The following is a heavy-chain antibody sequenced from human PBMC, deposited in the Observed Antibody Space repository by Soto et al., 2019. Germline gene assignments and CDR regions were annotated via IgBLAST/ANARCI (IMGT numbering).Heavy chain of an antibody. Sequence: QVQLQESGPGLVKPSETLSLTCTVSGGSISSYYWSWIRQPPGKGLEWIGYIYYSGSTNYNPSLKSRGTISVDTSTNQFSLKLSSVTAADTAVYYCASSDGYNYGYYYYYGMDVWGQGTTVTVSS. CDR2: IYYSGST. D-gene: IGHD5-12*01. CDR3: ASSDGYNYGYYYYYGMDV. CDR1: GGSISSYY. V-gene: IGHV4-59*08. J-gene: IGHJ6*02.